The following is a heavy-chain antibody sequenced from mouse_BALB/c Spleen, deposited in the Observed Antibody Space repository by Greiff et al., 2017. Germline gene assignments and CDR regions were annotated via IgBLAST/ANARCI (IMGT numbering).Heavy chain of an antibody. Sequence: VQLQESGPGLVAPSQSLSITCTVSGFSLTSYGVHWVRQPPGKGLEWLGVIWAGGSTNYNSALMSRLSISKDNSKSQVFLKMNSLQTDDTAMYYCARVVTTVVAHYYAMDYWGQGTSVTVSS. J-gene: IGHJ4*01. D-gene: IGHD1-1*01. CDR2: IWAGGST. V-gene: IGHV2-9*02. CDR1: GFSLTSYG. CDR3: ARVVTTVVAHYYAMDY.